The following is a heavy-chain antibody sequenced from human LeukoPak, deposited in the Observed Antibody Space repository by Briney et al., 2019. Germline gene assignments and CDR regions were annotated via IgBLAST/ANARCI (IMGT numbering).Heavy chain of an antibody. CDR1: GGSFSGYY. Sequence: SETLSLTCTVYGGSFSGYYWSWIRQPPGKGLEWIGEINHSGGTNYNPSLKSRVTVSVDTSKNQFSLKLTSVTAADTAVYYCAREGSGSWTRVAYWGQGTLVTVSS. J-gene: IGHJ4*02. CDR2: INHSGGT. D-gene: IGHD6-25*01. CDR3: AREGSGSWTRVAY. V-gene: IGHV4-34*01.